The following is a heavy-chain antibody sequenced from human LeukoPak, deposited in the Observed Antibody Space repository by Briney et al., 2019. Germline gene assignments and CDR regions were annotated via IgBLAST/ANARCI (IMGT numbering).Heavy chain of an antibody. CDR1: GFTFDDYA. Sequence: PGRSLRLSCAASGFTFDDYAMEWVRPGQGKGVEWGSGISWNSGSISYADYVKGRFTISRDNAKNSLYLQMNSLRAEDTALYYCAKDRYYGSGSHFDYWGQGTLVTVSS. J-gene: IGHJ4*02. V-gene: IGHV3-9*01. CDR3: AKDRYYGSGSHFDY. D-gene: IGHD3-10*01. CDR2: ISWNSGSI.